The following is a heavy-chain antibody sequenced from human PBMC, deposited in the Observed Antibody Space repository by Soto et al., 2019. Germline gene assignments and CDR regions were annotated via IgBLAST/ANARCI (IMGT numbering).Heavy chain of an antibody. Sequence: SETLSLTCSVSGGSVRSGNHFWNWIRQPPGRGLEWLGYMYYTGVTNYNPSLKSRVRMSVDTSKNEFSLELTSPTAADTAVYYCARGGEPLGYYGLDVWGQGTTVTVS. J-gene: IGHJ6*02. V-gene: IGHV4-61*01. CDR1: GGSVRSGNHF. CDR3: ARGGEPLGYYGLDV. CDR2: MYYTGVT.